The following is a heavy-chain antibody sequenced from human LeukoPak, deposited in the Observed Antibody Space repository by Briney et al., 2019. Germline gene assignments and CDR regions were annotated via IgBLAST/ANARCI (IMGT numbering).Heavy chain of an antibody. CDR3: AREESGYYYDSSGYSKNWYFDL. V-gene: IGHV3-66*02. D-gene: IGHD3-22*01. CDR2: IYSGGST. Sequence: GGSLRLSCAASGFTVSSNYMCWVRQAPGKGLEWVSVIYSGGSTYYADSAKGRFTISRDNSKNTLCLQINSLRAEDTAVYYCAREESGYYYDSSGYSKNWYFDLWGRGTLVTVSS. J-gene: IGHJ2*01. CDR1: GFTVSSNY.